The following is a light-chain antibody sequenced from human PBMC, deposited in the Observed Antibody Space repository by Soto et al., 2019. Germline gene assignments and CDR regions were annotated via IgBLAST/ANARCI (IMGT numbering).Light chain of an antibody. V-gene: IGLV2-8*01. J-gene: IGLJ1*01. CDR1: ISDFGGYNY. CDR2: EVS. Sequence: SALAQPPSASGSPGQSVTIAFTVTISDFGGYNYVSWYQQHPGKAPKLMIYEVSKRPSGVPDRFSGSKSGNTASLTVSGLQAEDEADYYCSSYAGSNTIYVFGTGTKVTVL. CDR3: SSYAGSNTIYV.